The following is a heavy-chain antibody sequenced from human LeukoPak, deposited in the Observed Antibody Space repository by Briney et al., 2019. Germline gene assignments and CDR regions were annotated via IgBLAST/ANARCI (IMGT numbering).Heavy chain of an antibody. CDR1: GGSISGSSYY. D-gene: IGHD1-26*01. J-gene: IGHJ4*02. CDR2: IYYSGST. CDR3: ATGGSYYYFDY. V-gene: IGHV4-39*01. Sequence: SETLSLTCTVSGGSISGSSYYWGWIRQPPGKGLEWIGSIYYSGSTYYNPSLKSRVTISVDTPKNQFYLNLSSVTAADTAVYYCATGGSYYYFDYWGQGTLVTVSS.